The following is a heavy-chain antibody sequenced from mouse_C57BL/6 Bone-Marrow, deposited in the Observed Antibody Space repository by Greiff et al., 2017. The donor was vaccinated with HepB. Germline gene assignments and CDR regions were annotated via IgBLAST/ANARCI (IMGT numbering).Heavy chain of an antibody. CDR2: ISDGGSYT. V-gene: IGHV5-4*01. Sequence: EVMLVESGGGLVKPGGSLKLSCAASGFTFSSYAMSWVRQTPEKRLEWVATISDGGSYTYYPDNVKGRFTISRDNAKNNLYLQMSHLKSEDTAMYYCARDRRGYYGSSSYYFDYWGQGTTLTVSS. J-gene: IGHJ2*01. D-gene: IGHD1-1*01. CDR3: ARDRRGYYGSSSYYFDY. CDR1: GFTFSSYA.